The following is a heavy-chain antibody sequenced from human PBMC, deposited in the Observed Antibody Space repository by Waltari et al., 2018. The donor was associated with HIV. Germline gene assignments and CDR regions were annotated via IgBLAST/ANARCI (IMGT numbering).Heavy chain of an antibody. Sequence: QVQLQESGPGLVKPSGTLSLTCTVSGASVNTDEWWTWVRQPPGKGLEWIGEVTRGGYSYLNPSLESRVTLSVDTSRNQVSVRLTSVTAADTAVYFCARGSSMDLWGQGTTVTVSS. V-gene: IGHV4-4*02. CDR3: ARGSSMDL. CDR2: VTRGGYS. CDR1: GASVNTDEW. J-gene: IGHJ6*02.